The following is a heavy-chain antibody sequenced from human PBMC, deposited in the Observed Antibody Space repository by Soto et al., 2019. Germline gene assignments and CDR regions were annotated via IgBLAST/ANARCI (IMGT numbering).Heavy chain of an antibody. CDR3: ARVPGYYDSSGYSN. CDR1: GGSISSGGYY. D-gene: IGHD3-22*01. V-gene: IGHV4-31*03. CDR2: IYYSGST. Sequence: SEPLSLTCTVSGGSISSGGYYWSWIRQHPGKGLEWIGYIYYSGSTYYNPSLKSRVTISVDTSKNQFSLKLSSVTAADTAVYYCARVPGYYDSSGYSNWGQGTLVTVSS. J-gene: IGHJ4*02.